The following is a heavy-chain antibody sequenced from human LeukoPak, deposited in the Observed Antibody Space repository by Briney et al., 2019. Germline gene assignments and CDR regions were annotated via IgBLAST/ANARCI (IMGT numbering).Heavy chain of an antibody. CDR1: GFTFSSYA. D-gene: IGHD1-26*01. V-gene: IGHV3-30-3*01. J-gene: IGHJ4*02. CDR3: ARPYSGSYSRGVDH. CDR2: ISYDGSNG. Sequence: GGSLRLSCAASGFTFSSYAMHWVRQAPGKGLEWVAVISYDGSNGYYADSVKGRFTISRDNSKNTLYLQMNSLRAEDTAVYYCARPYSGSYSRGVDHWGQGTLVTVSS.